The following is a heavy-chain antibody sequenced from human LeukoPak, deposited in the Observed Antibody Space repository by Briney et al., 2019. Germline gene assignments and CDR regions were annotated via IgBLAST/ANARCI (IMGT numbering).Heavy chain of an antibody. CDR2: IYYGGTT. CDR1: GGSIATSTSY. Sequence: SETLSLTCTFSGGSIATSTSYWGWIRQPPGKGLEWIGSIYYGGTTFYNPSLKSRVTISVDTSKNQFSLNLSSVTATDTAVYYCARFRYSSGWFDYWGQGTLVTVSS. CDR3: ARFRYSSGWFDY. V-gene: IGHV4-39*01. J-gene: IGHJ4*02. D-gene: IGHD6-19*01.